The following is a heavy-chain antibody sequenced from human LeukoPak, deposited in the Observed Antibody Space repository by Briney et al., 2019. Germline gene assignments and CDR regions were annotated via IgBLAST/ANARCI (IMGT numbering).Heavy chain of an antibody. J-gene: IGHJ6*03. Sequence: PGGSLRLSCAASGFTFSSYEMNWVRQAPGKGLEWVSYISSSGSTIYYADSVKGRFTISRDNAKNSLYLQMNSLRAEDTAVYYCATYYGSGSYYPYYYMDVWGKGTTVTISS. CDR1: GFTFSSYE. D-gene: IGHD3-10*01. CDR2: ISSSGSTI. CDR3: ATYYGSGSYYPYYYMDV. V-gene: IGHV3-48*03.